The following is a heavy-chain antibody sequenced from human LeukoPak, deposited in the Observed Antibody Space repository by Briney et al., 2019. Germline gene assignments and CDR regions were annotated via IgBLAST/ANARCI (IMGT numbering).Heavy chain of an antibody. CDR1: GFTFSSYA. D-gene: IGHD5-18*01. CDR2: ISGSGGST. J-gene: IGHJ4*02. V-gene: IGHV3-23*01. CDR3: AKDQIYSYGFDY. Sequence: PGGSLRLSCAASGFTFSSYAMSWVRQARGQGLEWVSAISGSGGSTYYADSVKGRFAISRDNSKNALYLQMNSLRAEDTAVYYCAKDQIYSYGFDYWGKGTLVTV.